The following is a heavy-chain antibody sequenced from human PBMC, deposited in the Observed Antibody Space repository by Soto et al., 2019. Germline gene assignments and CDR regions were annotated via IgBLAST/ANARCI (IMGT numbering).Heavy chain of an antibody. J-gene: IGHJ4*02. CDR3: ARHLAAGDV. CDR2: INPTGGST. D-gene: IGHD2-8*02. Sequence: QVQLVXXXAEVKKPGASVKVSCXASGYTXXXXXXXXXRQAPGHGLEWMAIINPTGGSTNYAQKFQGRLTLTMDTSTSTAYMELSSLTSEDTAMYYCARHLAAGDVWGQGTLVTVSS. CDR1: GYTXXXXX. V-gene: IGHV1-46*01.